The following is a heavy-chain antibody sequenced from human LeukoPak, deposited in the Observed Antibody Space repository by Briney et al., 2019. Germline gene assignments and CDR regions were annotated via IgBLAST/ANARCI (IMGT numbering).Heavy chain of an antibody. CDR1: GYTFTSYD. V-gene: IGHV1-8*01. Sequence: PLASVKVSCKPSGYTFTSYDINWVRQATGQGLEWMGWMNPNSGNTGYAQKLQGRVTMTRNTSISTAYMELSRLRSDDTAVYYCARTFYSSSWYGGAGYMDVWGKGTTVTVSS. CDR2: MNPNSGNT. CDR3: ARTFYSSSWYGGAGYMDV. D-gene: IGHD6-13*01. J-gene: IGHJ6*03.